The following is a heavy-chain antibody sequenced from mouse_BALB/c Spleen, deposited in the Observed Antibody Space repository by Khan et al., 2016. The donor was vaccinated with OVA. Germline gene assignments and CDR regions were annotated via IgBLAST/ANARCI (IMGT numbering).Heavy chain of an antibody. CDR3: ARWFDGYSSLYAMDY. D-gene: IGHD2-3*01. CDR1: GFSLTTYG. CDR2: IWSDGGT. Sequence: QVQLKESGPGLVAPSQSLSITCTVSGFSLTTYGVHWVRQPPGKGLEWLVVIWSDGGTNYNYVLKSRLSISKDNSKSQVFLKMTSLQTDDTAMYYCARWFDGYSSLYAMDYWGQGTSVTVSS. J-gene: IGHJ4*01. V-gene: IGHV2-6*02.